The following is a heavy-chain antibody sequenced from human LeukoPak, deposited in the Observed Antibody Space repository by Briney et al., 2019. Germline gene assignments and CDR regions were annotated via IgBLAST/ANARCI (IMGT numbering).Heavy chain of an antibody. Sequence: ASVKVSCKASGGTFSSYAISWVRQAPGQGLEWMGGIIPIFGTANYAQKFQGRVTITTDESTSTAYMELSSLRSEDTAVYYCATEDYGDYHRPKPGFDYWGQGTQVTVSS. CDR3: ATEDYGDYHRPKPGFDY. CDR2: IIPIFGTA. V-gene: IGHV1-69*05. CDR1: GGTFSSYA. D-gene: IGHD4-17*01. J-gene: IGHJ4*02.